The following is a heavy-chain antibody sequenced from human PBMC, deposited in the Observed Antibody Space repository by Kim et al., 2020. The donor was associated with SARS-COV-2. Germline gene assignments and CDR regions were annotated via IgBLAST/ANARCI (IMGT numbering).Heavy chain of an antibody. CDR2: IYYSGST. D-gene: IGHD6-13*01. Sequence: SETLSLTCTVSGGSISSYYWSWIRHPPGKGLEWIGYIYYSGSTNYNPSLKSRVTISVDTSKNQFSLKLSSVTAADTAVYYCAGGWDSSSWYAFVNYWGQGTLVTVSS. J-gene: IGHJ4*02. CDR1: GGSISSYY. V-gene: IGHV4-59*01. CDR3: AGGWDSSSWYAFVNY.